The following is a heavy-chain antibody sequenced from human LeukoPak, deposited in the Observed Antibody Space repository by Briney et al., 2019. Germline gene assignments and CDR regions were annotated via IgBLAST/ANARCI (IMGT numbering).Heavy chain of an antibody. D-gene: IGHD3-16*01. CDR2: ISGDGGST. CDR1: GFTFDDYA. Sequence: GGSLRLSCAASGFTFDDYAMHWVRQAPGKGLEWVSLISGDGGSTYYADSVKGRFTISRDNSKNSLYLQMNSLRTEDTALHYCAKDHKNYDYVWDPNYFDYWGQGTLVTISS. V-gene: IGHV3-43*02. CDR3: AKDHKNYDYVWDPNYFDY. J-gene: IGHJ4*02.